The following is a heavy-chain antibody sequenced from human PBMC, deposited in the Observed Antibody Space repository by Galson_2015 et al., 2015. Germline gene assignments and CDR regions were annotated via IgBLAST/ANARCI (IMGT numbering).Heavy chain of an antibody. CDR2: IYWDDDK. Sequence: LVKPTQTLTLTCTFSGFSLSTSGVGVGWIRQPPGKALEWLALIYWDDDKRYSPSLKSRLTITKDTSKNQVVLTMTNMDPVDTATYYCAHRFGRNYDPYFDYWGQGTLVTVSS. CDR3: AHRFGRNYDPYFDY. V-gene: IGHV2-5*02. J-gene: IGHJ4*02. D-gene: IGHD4-11*01. CDR1: GFSLSTSGVG.